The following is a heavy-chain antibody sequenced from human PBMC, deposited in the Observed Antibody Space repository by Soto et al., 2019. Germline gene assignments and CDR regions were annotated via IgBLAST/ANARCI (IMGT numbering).Heavy chain of an antibody. CDR2: IYYSGST. Sequence: QVQLQESGPGLVKPSQTLSFPCTFSVGSIRSGGSYWSWIRQPPGKGLEWMGYIYYSGSTYYNPSLKSRVTISVDTSKNQFSLKLSSVTAADTAVYYCARDRGHYGMDVWGQGTTVTVSS. V-gene: IGHV4-31*03. D-gene: IGHD3-10*01. CDR3: ARDRGHYGMDV. J-gene: IGHJ6*02. CDR1: VGSIRSGGSY.